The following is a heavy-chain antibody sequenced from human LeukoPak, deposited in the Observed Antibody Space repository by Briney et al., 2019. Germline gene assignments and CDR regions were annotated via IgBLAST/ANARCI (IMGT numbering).Heavy chain of an antibody. V-gene: IGHV1-46*01. CDR3: ARGPVDTAMVWAFDI. Sequence: GASVKVSCKASGYTFTSYGISWVRQAPGQGLEWMGIINPSGGSTSYAQKFQGRVTMTRDMSTSTVYMELSSLRSEDTAVYYCARGPVDTAMVWAFDIWGQGTMVTVSS. J-gene: IGHJ3*02. CDR2: INPSGGST. CDR1: GYTFTSYG. D-gene: IGHD5-18*01.